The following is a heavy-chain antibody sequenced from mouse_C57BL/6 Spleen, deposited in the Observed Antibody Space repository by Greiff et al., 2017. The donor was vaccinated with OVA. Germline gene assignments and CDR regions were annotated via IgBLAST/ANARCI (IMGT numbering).Heavy chain of an antibody. CDR3: ATPRTAQATFDY. J-gene: IGHJ2*01. CDR1: GYTFTSYW. Sequence: QVQLQQPGAELVMPGASVKLSCKASGYTFTSYWMHWVKQRPGQGLEWIGEIDPSDSYTNYNQKFKGKSTLTVDKSSSTAYMQLSSLTSEDSAVDYCATPRTAQATFDYWGQGTTLTVSS. D-gene: IGHD3-2*02. V-gene: IGHV1-69*01. CDR2: IDPSDSYT.